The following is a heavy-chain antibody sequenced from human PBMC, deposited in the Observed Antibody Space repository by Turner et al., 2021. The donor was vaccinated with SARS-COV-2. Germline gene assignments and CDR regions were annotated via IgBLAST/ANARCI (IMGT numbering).Heavy chain of an antibody. V-gene: IGHV3-21*01. CDR3: ARDSFGYYDSSGYYLGGFDY. Sequence: ELQLVESGGGLVKPGGSLRPSCAASGFTSSSYSMNWVGQAPGKVLAWVSSISSSSRYIYYADSVKGRFTISRDNAKNSLYLQMNSLRAEDTAVYYCARDSFGYYDSSGYYLGGFDYWGQGTLVTVSS. J-gene: IGHJ4*02. CDR2: ISSSSRYI. CDR1: GFTSSSYS. D-gene: IGHD3-22*01.